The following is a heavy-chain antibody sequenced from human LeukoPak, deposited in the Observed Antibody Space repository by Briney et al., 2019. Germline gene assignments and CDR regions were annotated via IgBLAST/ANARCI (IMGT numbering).Heavy chain of an antibody. V-gene: IGHV3-30*18. Sequence: PGGSLRLPCAASGFTFSSYGMHWVRQAPGKGLEWVAVISYDGSNKYYADSVKGRFTISRDNSKNTLYLQMNSLRAEDTAVYYCAKTHFFTSVVRFGELLSSFDYWGQGTLVTVSS. CDR2: ISYDGSNK. CDR1: GFTFSSYG. J-gene: IGHJ4*02. CDR3: AKTHFFTSVVRFGELLSSFDY. D-gene: IGHD3-10*01.